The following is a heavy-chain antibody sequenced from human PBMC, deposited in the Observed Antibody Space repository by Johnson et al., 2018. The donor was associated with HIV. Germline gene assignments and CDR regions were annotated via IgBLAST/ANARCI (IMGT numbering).Heavy chain of an antibody. D-gene: IGHD6-13*01. CDR3: GRNMSSRWGMGDACDI. CDR1: GFTFSSYA. Sequence: QVQLAESGGGLVQPGGSLRLSCAASGFTFSSYALHWVRQAPGKGLEWVAVISYDGSNKYYADSVKGRLTISRDNSKNTLYLQMSSLRAEDTAMYYCGRNMSSRWGMGDACDIWGQGTMVTVSS. CDR2: ISYDGSNK. V-gene: IGHV3-30-3*01. J-gene: IGHJ3*02.